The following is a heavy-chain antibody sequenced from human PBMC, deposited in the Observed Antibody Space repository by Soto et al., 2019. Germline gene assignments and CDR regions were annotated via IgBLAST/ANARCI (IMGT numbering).Heavy chain of an antibody. Sequence: QVPLVQSGAEVKKPRSSVKVSCKASGGTFSSYAISWVRQAPGQGLEWMGGIIPLFRTSNYAHKFQGRVTVTADESTSTVYLELRSLRSDDTAVYYCARVDGGNIDYWGQGTLVTISS. J-gene: IGHJ4*02. CDR1: GGTFSSYA. CDR3: ARVDGGNIDY. V-gene: IGHV1-69*01. D-gene: IGHD3-16*01. CDR2: IIPLFRTS.